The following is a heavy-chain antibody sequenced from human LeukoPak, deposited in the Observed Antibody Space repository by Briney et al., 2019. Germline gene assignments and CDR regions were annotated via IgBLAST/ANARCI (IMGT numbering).Heavy chain of an antibody. J-gene: IGHJ5*02. CDR3: ARDIHRVFNWFDP. Sequence: ASVTVSCTASGYIFTSYAMHWVRQAPGQRLEWMGWINTDNANTEYSQKFQGRVTITRDTSANTVYMELSSLKSEDTAVYYCARDIHRVFNWFDPWGQGTLVTVSS. D-gene: IGHD6-13*01. CDR1: GYIFTSYA. V-gene: IGHV1-3*04. CDR2: INTDNANT.